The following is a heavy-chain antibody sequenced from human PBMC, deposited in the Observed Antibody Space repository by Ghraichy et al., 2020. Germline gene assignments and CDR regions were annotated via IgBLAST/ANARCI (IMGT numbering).Heavy chain of an antibody. CDR2: IKQDGSEK. V-gene: IGHV3-7*03. J-gene: IGHJ6*03. D-gene: IGHD6-13*01. CDR3: AGPGIAAAGLGSHYYYYMDV. CDR1: GFTFSSYW. Sequence: GGSLRLSCAASGFTFSSYWMSWVRQAPGKGLEWVANIKQDGSEKYYVDSVKGRFTISRDNAKNSLYLQMNSLRAEDTTVYYCAGPGIAAAGLGSHYYYYMDVWGKGTTVTVSS.